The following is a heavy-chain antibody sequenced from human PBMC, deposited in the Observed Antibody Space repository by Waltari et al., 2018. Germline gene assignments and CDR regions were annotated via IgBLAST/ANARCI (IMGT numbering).Heavy chain of an antibody. CDR3: ARSRYSKLLGVHYFDY. D-gene: IGHD3-10*01. V-gene: IGHV1-18*04. J-gene: IGHJ4*02. Sequence: GQSGAEVKKPGASVKVSCKASGYTFTSYGISWVRQAPGQGLEWMGWISAYNGNTNYAQKLQGRVTMTTDTSTSTAYMELRSLRSDDTAVYYCARSRYSKLLGVHYFDYWGQGTLVTVSS. CDR1: GYTFTSYG. CDR2: ISAYNGNT.